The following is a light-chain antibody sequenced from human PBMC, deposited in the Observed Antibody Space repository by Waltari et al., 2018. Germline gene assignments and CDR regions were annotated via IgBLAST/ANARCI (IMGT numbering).Light chain of an antibody. V-gene: IGLV3-1*01. CDR2: HDD. CDR3: QAWDKNFVV. Sequence: SFELTQPPSVSVSPGQTATLTCSGGESGDKYVSWYQQRPGQSPLLVPSHDDKRRSGVPERFSGANSGSTATLTITETQATDEADYYCQAWDKNFVVFGGGTKLTVL. CDR1: ESGDKY. J-gene: IGLJ2*01.